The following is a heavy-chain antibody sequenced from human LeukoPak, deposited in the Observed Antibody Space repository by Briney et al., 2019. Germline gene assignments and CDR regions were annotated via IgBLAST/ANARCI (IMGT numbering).Heavy chain of an antibody. Sequence: GGSLRLSCAASGFTFSSYAMSWVRQAPGKGLEWVSAISGSGGSTYYADSVKGRFTISRDNSKNTLYLQMNSLRAEDTAVYYCAKGPGILTGLSYCFQHWGQGTLVTVSS. CDR2: ISGSGGST. J-gene: IGHJ1*01. CDR1: GFTFSSYA. CDR3: AKGPGILTGLSYCFQH. V-gene: IGHV3-23*01. D-gene: IGHD3-9*01.